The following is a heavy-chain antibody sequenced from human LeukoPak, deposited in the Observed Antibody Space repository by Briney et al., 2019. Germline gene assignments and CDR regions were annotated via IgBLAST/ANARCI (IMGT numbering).Heavy chain of an antibody. V-gene: IGHV4-59*01. CDR2: IYYSGST. CDR1: GGSISSYY. Sequence: SETLSLTCTVSGGSISSYYWSWIRQPPGKGLEWIGYIYYSGSTNYNPSLKSRVTISVDTSKNQFCLKLSSVTAADTAVYYCARDRGPSGYDYFDYWGQGTLVTVSS. CDR3: ARDRGPSGYDYFDY. D-gene: IGHD5-12*01. J-gene: IGHJ4*02.